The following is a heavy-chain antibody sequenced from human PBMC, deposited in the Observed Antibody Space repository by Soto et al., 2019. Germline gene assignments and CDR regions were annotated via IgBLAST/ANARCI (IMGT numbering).Heavy chain of an antibody. V-gene: IGHV5-10-1*01. Sequence: PGESLKISCKGSGYSFTSYWISWVRQMPGKGLEWMGRIDPSDSYTNYSPSFQGHVTISADKSISTAYLQWSSLKASDTAMYYCARPSVRDSSGSADAFDIWGQGTMVTVSS. CDR1: GYSFTSYW. CDR3: ARPSVRDSSGSADAFDI. CDR2: IDPSDSYT. J-gene: IGHJ3*02. D-gene: IGHD3-22*01.